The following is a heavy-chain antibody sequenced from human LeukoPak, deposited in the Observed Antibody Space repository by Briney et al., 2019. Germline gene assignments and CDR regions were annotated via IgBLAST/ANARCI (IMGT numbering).Heavy chain of an antibody. CDR2: INPNSGGT. J-gene: IGHJ4*02. CDR3: ASAPVRGVIPY. CDR1: GYTFTGYY. D-gene: IGHD3-10*01. Sequence: ASVKVSCKASGYTFTGYYMHWVRQAPGQGLEWMGWINPNSGGTNYAQKFEGRVTMTRHTSISTAYMEVTRPRSDDTAVYYCASAPVRGVIPYWGQGTLVTVSS. V-gene: IGHV1-2*02.